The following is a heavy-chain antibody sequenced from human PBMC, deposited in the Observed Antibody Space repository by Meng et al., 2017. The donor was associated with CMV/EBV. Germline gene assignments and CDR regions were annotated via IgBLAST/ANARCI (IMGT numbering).Heavy chain of an antibody. V-gene: IGHV3-23*01. D-gene: IGHD6-19*01. CDR1: GFTFSNHA. J-gene: IGHJ6*02. CDR3: AKRSQWLLGLYYYYGLDV. Sequence: GGSLRLSCAASGFTFSNHAMSWVRQAPGKGLEWVSGISASGSGTGSTHYADSVKGRFTISRDNSKNTLYLQMNSLRAEDTALYYCAKRSQWLLGLYYYYGLDVWGQGTTVTVSS. CDR2: ISASGSGTGST.